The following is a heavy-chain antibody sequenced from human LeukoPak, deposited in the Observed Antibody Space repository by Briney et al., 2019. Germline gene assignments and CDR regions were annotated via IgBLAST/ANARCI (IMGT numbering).Heavy chain of an antibody. Sequence: QSGGSLRLSCAASGFSFSSYAMHWVRQAPGKGLEYVSAITSNGGSTYYANSVKGRFTISRDNSKNTLYLQMGSLRPKDMAVYYCARVGEQQLVGPWYFDLWGRGTLVTVSS. CDR3: ARVGEQQLVGPWYFDL. CDR1: GFSFSSYA. D-gene: IGHD6-13*01. J-gene: IGHJ2*01. V-gene: IGHV3-64*01. CDR2: ITSNGGST.